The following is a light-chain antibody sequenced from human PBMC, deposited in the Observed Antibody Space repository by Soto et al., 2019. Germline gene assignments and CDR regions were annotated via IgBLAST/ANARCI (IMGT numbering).Light chain of an antibody. J-gene: IGLJ1*01. V-gene: IGLV2-14*01. CDR1: SSDVGGYNY. Sequence: QSALTQPASVSGSPGQSITISCTGTSSDVGGYNYVSWYQQHPGKAPKLMIYDVSNRPSGVSNRFSGSKSGNTASLTISGVQAEDEADYYCSSYTRSSFYVFGTGTKVTVL. CDR2: DVS. CDR3: SSYTRSSFYV.